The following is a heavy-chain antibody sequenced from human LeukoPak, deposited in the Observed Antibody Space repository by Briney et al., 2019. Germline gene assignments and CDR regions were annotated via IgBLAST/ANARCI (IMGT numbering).Heavy chain of an antibody. V-gene: IGHV1-46*01. CDR2: INLSGGST. J-gene: IGHJ4*02. CDR3: ARDRNTAMVTSNFDN. CDR1: GYTFTSNY. Sequence: GASVKVSCKASGYTFTSNYIHWVRQAPGQGFEWMGIINLSGGSTTYAQKFQGRVTMTRDTSTSTVYMELSSLRSEDTAVYYCARDRNTAMVTSNFDNWGQGTLVTVSS. D-gene: IGHD5-18*01.